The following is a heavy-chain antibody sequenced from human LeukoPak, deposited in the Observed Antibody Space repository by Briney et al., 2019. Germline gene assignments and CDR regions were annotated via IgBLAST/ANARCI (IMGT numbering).Heavy chain of an antibody. D-gene: IGHD3-22*01. CDR1: GFTFSSYA. Sequence: PGGSLRLSCAASGFTFSSYAMSWVRQAPGKGLEWVSAISGSGGSTYYADSVKGRFTISRDNSKNTLYLQMNSLRAEDTAVYYCAKSPALYYYDRLRGYYFDYWGQGTLVTVSS. V-gene: IGHV3-23*01. J-gene: IGHJ4*02. CDR2: ISGSGGST. CDR3: AKSPALYYYDRLRGYYFDY.